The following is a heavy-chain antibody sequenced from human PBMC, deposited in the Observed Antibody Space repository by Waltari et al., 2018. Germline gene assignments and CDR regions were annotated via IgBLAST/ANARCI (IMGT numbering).Heavy chain of an antibody. D-gene: IGHD6-19*01. V-gene: IGHV5-10-1*03. CDR3: ARHSRGQWLVQGIDY. CDR2: IDPSDSST. CDR1: GYSFTSYW. Sequence: EVQLVQSGAEVKKPGESLRISCKGSGYSFTSYWISWVRQMPGKGLEWMGRIDPSDSSTNYSPSFQGHVTISADKSISTAYLQWSSLKASDTAMYYCARHSRGQWLVQGIDYWGQGTLVTVSS. J-gene: IGHJ4*02.